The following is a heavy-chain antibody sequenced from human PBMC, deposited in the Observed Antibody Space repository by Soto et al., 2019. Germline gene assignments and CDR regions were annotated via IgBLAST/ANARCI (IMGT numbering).Heavy chain of an antibody. CDR1: GGSISSGGYY. Sequence: SETLSLTCTVSGGSISSGGYYWSWIRQHPGKGLEWIGYIYYSGSTYYNPSLKSRVTISVDTSKNQFSLKLSSVTAADTAVYYCARDSSTYGSGSYYSEAYYYGMDVWGQGTTVTVSS. J-gene: IGHJ6*02. V-gene: IGHV4-31*03. D-gene: IGHD3-10*01. CDR2: IYYSGST. CDR3: ARDSSTYGSGSYYSEAYYYGMDV.